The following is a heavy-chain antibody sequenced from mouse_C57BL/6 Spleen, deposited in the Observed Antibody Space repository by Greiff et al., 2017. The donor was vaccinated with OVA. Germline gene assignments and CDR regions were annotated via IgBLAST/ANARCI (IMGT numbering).Heavy chain of an antibody. CDR3: ATSWGFAY. CDR2: ISRGSSTI. Sequence: EVKLVESGGGLVKPGGSLKLSCAASGFTFSDYGMHWVRQAPEKGLEWVAYISRGSSTIYYADTVKGRFTFSRDNAKNTLFLQMTSLRSEEAAMYYCATSWGFAYWGQGTLVTVSA. J-gene: IGHJ3*01. CDR1: GFTFSDYG. D-gene: IGHD4-1*01. V-gene: IGHV5-17*01.